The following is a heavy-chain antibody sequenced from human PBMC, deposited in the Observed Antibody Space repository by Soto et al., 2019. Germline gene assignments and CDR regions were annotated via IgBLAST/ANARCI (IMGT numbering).Heavy chain of an antibody. D-gene: IGHD3-22*01. CDR3: TTDPYITSIIVRFDY. V-gene: IGHV3-15*07. CDR1: GFTFSNAW. CDR2: VKSKNDGGTT. J-gene: IGHJ4*01. Sequence: GGSLSLSCAASGFTFSNAWINWVRQAPGKGLEWVGRVKSKNDGGTTDFAAPVKGRFAISRDDSKNMVYLEMNSLQTEDTAIYYCTTDPYITSIIVRFDYWGHGTLVTVSS.